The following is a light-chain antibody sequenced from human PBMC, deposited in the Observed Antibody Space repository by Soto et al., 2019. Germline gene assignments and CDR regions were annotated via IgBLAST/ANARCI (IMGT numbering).Light chain of an antibody. CDR1: QSVSRY. CDR3: QQRGNWIT. J-gene: IGKJ5*01. V-gene: IGKV3-11*01. Sequence: SPATLSLSPGERATLSCRASQSVSRYLAWYQQKAGQAPRLLIYDASNRATGISARFSGSGSGTDFTLTISSLEPEDFAVYYCQQRGNWITFGQGTRLEIK. CDR2: DAS.